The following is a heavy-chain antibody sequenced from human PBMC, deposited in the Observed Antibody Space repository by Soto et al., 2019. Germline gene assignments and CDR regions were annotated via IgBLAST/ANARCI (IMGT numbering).Heavy chain of an antibody. J-gene: IGHJ6*02. CDR1: GFTFDDYT. D-gene: IGHD6-13*01. CDR3: AKGSSSWLDYSSSGMDV. Sequence: GGSLRLSCAASGFTFDDYTMHWVRQAPGKGLEWVSLISWDGGSTYYADSVKGRFTISRDNSKNSLYPQMNSLRTEDTALYYCAKGSSSWLDYSSSGMDVWGQGTTVTVSS. V-gene: IGHV3-43*01. CDR2: ISWDGGST.